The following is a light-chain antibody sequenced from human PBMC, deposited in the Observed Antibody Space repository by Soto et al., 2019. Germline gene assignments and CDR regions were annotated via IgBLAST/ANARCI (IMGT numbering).Light chain of an antibody. V-gene: IGKV3-15*01. CDR2: GAS. J-gene: IGKJ5*01. CDR3: QQYNNWPLT. Sequence: EIVLTQSPGTLSLSPGERATLSCRASHTISSSYLAWYQQKPGQAPRLLIYGASSRATGIPVRFSGSGSGTEFTLTISSLQSEDFAVYYCQQYNNWPLTFGQGTRLEIK. CDR1: HTISSSY.